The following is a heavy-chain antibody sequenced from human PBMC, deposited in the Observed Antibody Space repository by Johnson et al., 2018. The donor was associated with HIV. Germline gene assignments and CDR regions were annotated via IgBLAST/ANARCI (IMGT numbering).Heavy chain of an antibody. CDR2: ISYDGSNK. Sequence: QVQLVESGGGVVQPGGSLRLSCAASGFAFSSYGMHWVRRAPGKGLEWVAVISYDGSNKYYADSVKGRFTISRDNSKNTMFLQMNGLRAEDTAVYYCAKQNRGAFDIWGQGTMVTVSS. CDR3: AKQNRGAFDI. V-gene: IGHV3-30-3*02. CDR1: GFAFSSYG. J-gene: IGHJ3*02.